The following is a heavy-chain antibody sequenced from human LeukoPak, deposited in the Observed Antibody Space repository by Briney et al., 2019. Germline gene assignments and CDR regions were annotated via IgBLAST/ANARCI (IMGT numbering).Heavy chain of an antibody. CDR3: ARVTTDHYYYYYMDV. CDR1: GGTFSSYA. CDR2: IIPIFGTA. D-gene: IGHD4-17*01. Sequence: SVKVCCKASGGTFSSYAISWVRQAPGQGLEWMGGIIPIFGTANYAQKFQGRVTITTDESTSTAYMGLSSLRSEDTAVYYCARVTTDHYYYYYMDVWGKGTTVTVSS. J-gene: IGHJ6*03. V-gene: IGHV1-69*05.